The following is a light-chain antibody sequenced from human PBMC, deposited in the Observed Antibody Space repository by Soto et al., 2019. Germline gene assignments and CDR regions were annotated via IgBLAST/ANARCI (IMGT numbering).Light chain of an antibody. CDR3: QQYYSYPWT. J-gene: IGKJ1*01. Sequence: AIRITQYPSSLSAATGDRVTITFRASQGISSYLAWYQQKPGKAPKLLIYAASTLQSGVPSRFSGSGSGTDFTLTISCLQSEDFATYYCQQYYSYPWTFGQGTKVDIK. CDR1: QGISSY. CDR2: AAS. V-gene: IGKV1-8*01.